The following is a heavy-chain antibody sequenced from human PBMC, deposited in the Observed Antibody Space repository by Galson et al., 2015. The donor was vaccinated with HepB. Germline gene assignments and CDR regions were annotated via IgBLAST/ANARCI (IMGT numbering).Heavy chain of an antibody. CDR1: GLTFSSSA. CDR2: IVIGSGNT. V-gene: IGHV1-58*01. CDR3: ARGFFGALGAFDI. J-gene: IGHJ3*02. Sequence: SCKASGLTFSSSAVQWVRQARGQRLEWIGWIVIGSGNTNYAQKFQERVTITRDMSTSTAYTELRSLRSDDTAIYYCARGFFGALGAFDIWGQGTMVTVSS. D-gene: IGHD3-3*01.